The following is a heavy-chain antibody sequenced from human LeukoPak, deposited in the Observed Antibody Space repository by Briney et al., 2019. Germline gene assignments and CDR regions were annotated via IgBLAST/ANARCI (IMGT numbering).Heavy chain of an antibody. Sequence: SQTLSLTCAVSGGSISSGGYSWSWIRQPPGKGLEWIGYIYHSGSTYYNPFLKSRVTISVDRSKNQFSLKLSSVTAADTAVYYCARGCSSTSCYISGMDVWGQGTTVTVSS. V-gene: IGHV4-30-2*01. CDR3: ARGCSSTSCYISGMDV. CDR1: GGSISSGGYS. D-gene: IGHD2-2*02. CDR2: IYHSGST. J-gene: IGHJ6*02.